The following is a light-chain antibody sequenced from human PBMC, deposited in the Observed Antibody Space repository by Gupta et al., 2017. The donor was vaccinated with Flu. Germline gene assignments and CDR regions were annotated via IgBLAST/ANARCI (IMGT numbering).Light chain of an antibody. Sequence: VLPQPPSVSAAPGQTATNTCEGNNIKRKNVHWYQLRTGQAPVLVVFDVDDRPSGIPVRFSCSDSGDTAALIISRVEDGDEGDYYCLVWDGRTFVVFGGGTKLAV. CDR3: LVWDGRTFVV. V-gene: IGLV3-21*02. CDR1: NIKRKN. CDR2: DVD. J-gene: IGLJ2*01.